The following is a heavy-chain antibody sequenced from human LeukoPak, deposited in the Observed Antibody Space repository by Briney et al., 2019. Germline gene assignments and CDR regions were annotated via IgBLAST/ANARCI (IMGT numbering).Heavy chain of an antibody. CDR1: GYSISSGYY. D-gene: IGHD6-19*01. J-gene: IGHJ4*02. Sequence: ASETLSLTCAVSGYSISSGYYWGWIRQPPGKGLEWIGSIYHSGSTYYNPSLKSRVTISVDTSKNQFSLKLSSVTAADTAVYYCARDGAVAPFDYWGQGTLVTVSS. CDR3: ARDGAVAPFDY. CDR2: IYHSGST. V-gene: IGHV4-38-2*02.